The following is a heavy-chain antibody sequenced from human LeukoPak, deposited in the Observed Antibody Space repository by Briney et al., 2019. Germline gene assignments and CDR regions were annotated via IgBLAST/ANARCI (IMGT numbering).Heavy chain of an antibody. CDR2: IKPDGTEK. J-gene: IGHJ4*02. V-gene: IGHV3-7*01. D-gene: IGHD6-6*01. CDR3: ARGGNSSWDY. CDR1: GFLFNNYW. Sequence: GGSLRLSCAASGFLFNNYWMSWVRQAPGKGLEWVANIKPDGTEKYYVDSLKGRFTISRDNAKNSLYLQMNSLRVEDTAVYYCARGGNSSWDYWGQGALVTVSS.